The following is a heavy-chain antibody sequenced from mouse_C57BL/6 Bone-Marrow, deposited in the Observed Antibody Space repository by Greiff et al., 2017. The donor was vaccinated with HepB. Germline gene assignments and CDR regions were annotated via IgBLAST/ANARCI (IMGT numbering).Heavy chain of an antibody. V-gene: IGHV1-62-2*01. CDR2: FYPGSGSI. CDR1: GYTFTEYT. CDR3: ARHEKSSYYSNSAWFAY. Sequence: VQLQESGAELVKPGASVKLSCKASGYTFTEYTIHWVKQRSGQGLEWIGWFYPGSGSIKYNEKFKDKATLTADKSSSTVYMELSRLTSEDSAVYFCARHEKSSYYSNSAWFAYWGQGTLVTVSA. J-gene: IGHJ3*01. D-gene: IGHD2-5*01.